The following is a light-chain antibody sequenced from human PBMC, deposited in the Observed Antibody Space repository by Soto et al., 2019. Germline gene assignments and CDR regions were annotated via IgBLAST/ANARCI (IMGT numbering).Light chain of an antibody. CDR1: QTISTW. J-gene: IGKJ4*01. V-gene: IGKV1-5*01. Sequence: DIHMTQYPSTLSASVGDRVTITFRASQTISTWLAWYQQKPGKAPRLLIHDASSLESGVPSRFSGSGSGTEFTLTITSLQPDDFGTYYCQQYNSYLLTFGGGSMVDI. CDR2: DAS. CDR3: QQYNSYLLT.